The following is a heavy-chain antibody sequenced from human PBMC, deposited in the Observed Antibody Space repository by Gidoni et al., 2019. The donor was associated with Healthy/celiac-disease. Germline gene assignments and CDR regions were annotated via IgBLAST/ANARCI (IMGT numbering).Heavy chain of an antibody. Sequence: QVQLVESGGGVVQPGRSLRLSCAASGFTFSRYGMHWVRQAPGKGLEWVEVIWYDGSNKYYADSVKGRFTISRDNSKNTLYLQMNSLRAEDTAVYYCARASGGYCSSTSCRESEYYFDYWGQGTLVTVSS. J-gene: IGHJ4*02. D-gene: IGHD2-2*01. V-gene: IGHV3-33*01. CDR2: IWYDGSNK. CDR1: GFTFSRYG. CDR3: ARASGGYCSSTSCRESEYYFDY.